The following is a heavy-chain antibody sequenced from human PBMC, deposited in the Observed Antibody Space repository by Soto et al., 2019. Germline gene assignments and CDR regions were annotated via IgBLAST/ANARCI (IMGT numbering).Heavy chain of an antibody. D-gene: IGHD5-18*01. J-gene: IGHJ4*02. CDR1: GGSIGNSVYY. V-gene: IGHV4-39*01. CDR3: ACLDTTMTGYYFDY. CDR2: IYSSGRT. Sequence: QLQLQESGPGLVKPSETLSLTCGVSGGSIGNSVYYWGWIRQPPGKGLEWVGAIYSSGRTYYNPSLKSRLTISVDTSKNQFSLKLSSVTATDTAVYYCACLDTTMTGYYFDYWGQGSLVTVFS.